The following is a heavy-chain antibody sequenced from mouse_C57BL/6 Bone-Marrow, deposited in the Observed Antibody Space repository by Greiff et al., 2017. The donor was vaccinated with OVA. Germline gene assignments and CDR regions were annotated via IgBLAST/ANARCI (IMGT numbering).Heavy chain of an antibody. CDR3: ARDQNGYGESEFAY. V-gene: IGHV5-4*01. Sequence: EVKLVESGGGLVKPGGSLKLSCAASGFTFSSYAMSWVRQTPEKRLEWVATISDGGSYTYYPDNVKGRFTIARDNAKNNLYLQMSQLKSEDTAMYYCARDQNGYGESEFAYWGQGTLVTVSA. J-gene: IGHJ3*01. CDR1: GFTFSSYA. D-gene: IGHD2-2*01. CDR2: ISDGGSYT.